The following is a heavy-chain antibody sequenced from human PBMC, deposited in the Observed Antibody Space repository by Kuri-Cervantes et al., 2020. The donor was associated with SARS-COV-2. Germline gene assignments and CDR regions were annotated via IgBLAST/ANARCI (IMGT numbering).Heavy chain of an antibody. V-gene: IGHV4-34*01. Sequence: SQILSLPCAFYGEYCSGYYWSRIRQSPGKGPEWIGSIYYSGRTDHNPSLKSRVTVSVDTTKNQFSLKLGSVTAADTAVYYCASLTWIERWLRNGYFDYWGQGTLVTVSS. D-gene: IGHD5-18*01. J-gene: IGHJ4*02. CDR3: ASLTWIERWLRNGYFDY. CDR2: IYYSGRT. CDR1: GEYCSGYY.